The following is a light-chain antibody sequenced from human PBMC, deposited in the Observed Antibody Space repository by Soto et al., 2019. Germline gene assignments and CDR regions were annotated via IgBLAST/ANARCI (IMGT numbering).Light chain of an antibody. J-gene: IGKJ5*01. CDR1: QSVKSSY. CDR2: AAS. V-gene: IGKV3D-20*02. Sequence: EVVMTQSPATLSSFPGDRVTLSCRASQSVKSSYLAWYQHKPGQAPRLLIYAASSRATGIPDRFSGSGSGTDFTLTISSLEPEDFAVYYCQQRSNWITFGQGTRLAIK. CDR3: QQRSNWIT.